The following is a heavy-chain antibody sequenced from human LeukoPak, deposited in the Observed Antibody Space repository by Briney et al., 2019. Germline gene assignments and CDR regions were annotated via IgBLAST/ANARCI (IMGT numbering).Heavy chain of an antibody. CDR2: INYSEST. CDR3: ARVAIVGATYFDY. CDR1: GGSISSSSYY. J-gene: IGHJ4*02. V-gene: IGHV4-39*01. Sequence: KPSETLSLTCTVSGGSISSSSYYWGWIRQPPGKGLEWIGSINYSESTYYNPSLKSRVTISVDTSKNQFSLKLSSVTAADTAVYYCARVAIVGATYFDYWGQGTLVTVSS. D-gene: IGHD1-26*01.